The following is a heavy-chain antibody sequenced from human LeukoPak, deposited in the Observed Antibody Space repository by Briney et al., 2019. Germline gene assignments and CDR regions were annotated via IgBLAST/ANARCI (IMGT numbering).Heavy chain of an antibody. D-gene: IGHD4-23*01. J-gene: IGHJ6*02. V-gene: IGHV1-2*06. CDR3: ARGRGTVVTTMDHYYYYGMDV. CDR2: INPNSGGT. Sequence: ASVKVSCKASGYTFTGYYMHWVRQAPGQGLEWMGRINPNSGGTNYAQKFQGRVTMTRDTSISTAYMELSRLRSDDTAVYYCARGRGTVVTTMDHYYYYGMDVWGQGTTVTVSS. CDR1: GYTFTGYY.